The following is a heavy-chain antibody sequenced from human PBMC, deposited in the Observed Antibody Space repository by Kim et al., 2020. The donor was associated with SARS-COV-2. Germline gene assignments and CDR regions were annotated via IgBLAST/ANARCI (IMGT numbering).Heavy chain of an antibody. D-gene: IGHD2-2*01. CDR2: ISSSSSTI. J-gene: IGHJ6*02. Sequence: GGSLRLSCAASGFTFSSYSMNWVRQAPGKGLEWVSYISSSSSTIYYADSVKGRFTISRDNAKNSLYLQMNSLRDEDTAVYYCARELYQLLSMGYYGMDVWGQGTTVTVSS. V-gene: IGHV3-48*02. CDR1: GFTFSSYS. CDR3: ARELYQLLSMGYYGMDV.